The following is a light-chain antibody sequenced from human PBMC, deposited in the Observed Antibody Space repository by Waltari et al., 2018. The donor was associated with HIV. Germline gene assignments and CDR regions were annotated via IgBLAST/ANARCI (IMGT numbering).Light chain of an antibody. J-gene: IGLJ2*01. Sequence: QSVLTQPPSASGTPGQRVTISCSGRNSNIGSNTVNWYQQLPGTAPKLPIYNNNQRPSGGSDRFSGSKSGTSASLAISGLQSEDEADYYCAAWDDSLNAHVLFGGGTKLTVL. CDR1: NSNIGSNT. CDR2: NNN. V-gene: IGLV1-44*01. CDR3: AAWDDSLNAHVL.